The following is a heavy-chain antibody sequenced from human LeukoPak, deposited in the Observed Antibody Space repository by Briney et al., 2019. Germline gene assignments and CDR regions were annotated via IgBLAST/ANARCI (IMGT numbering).Heavy chain of an antibody. J-gene: IGHJ4*02. CDR1: GFTFSYYS. V-gene: IGHV3-66*01. CDR2: IYSSGDT. CDR3: ARAYYDILTTDS. Sequence: GGSLRLSCAASGFTFSYYSMNWVRQAPGKGLEWVSVIYSSGDTYYADSVKGRFTISRDDSKNTLYLQMNSLRAEDTAVYYCARAYYDILTTDSWGQGTLVSVSS. D-gene: IGHD3-9*01.